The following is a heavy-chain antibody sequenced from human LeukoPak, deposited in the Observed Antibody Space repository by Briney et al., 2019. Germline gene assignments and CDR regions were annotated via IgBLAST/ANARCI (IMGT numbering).Heavy chain of an antibody. Sequence: GGSLRLSCAVSGLTLSNVWMNWVRQAPGQGLEWVGRIRSKTAGGTTDFAAPVKGRFSISRDDSKNTLYLQMNSLTSEDTGVYYCSQGSGQYFDYWGQGTLVTVSS. V-gene: IGHV3-15*07. CDR3: SQGSGQYFDY. CDR1: GLTLSNVW. J-gene: IGHJ4*02. CDR2: IRSKTAGGTT. D-gene: IGHD2-15*01.